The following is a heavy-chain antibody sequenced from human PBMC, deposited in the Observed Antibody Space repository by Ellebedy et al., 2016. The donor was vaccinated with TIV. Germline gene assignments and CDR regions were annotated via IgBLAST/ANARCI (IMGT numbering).Heavy chain of an antibody. Sequence: AASVKVSCKASGYSFTGYYMHWVRQAPGQGLEWMGWINPNSGGTKYAQKFQGRVTMTRDTSISTAYMELSRLRSDDTAVYYCARGGKDNFYYYYGMDVWGQGTTVTVSS. CDR2: INPNSGGT. D-gene: IGHD1-20*01. CDR3: ARGGKDNFYYYYGMDV. V-gene: IGHV1-2*02. CDR1: GYSFTGYY. J-gene: IGHJ6*02.